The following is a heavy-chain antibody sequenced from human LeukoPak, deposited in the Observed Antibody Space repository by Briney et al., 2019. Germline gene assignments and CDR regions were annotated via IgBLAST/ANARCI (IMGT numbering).Heavy chain of an antibody. D-gene: IGHD5-18*01. Sequence: SETLSLTCTVSGGSIRSSYYYWGWIRQPPGKGLEWIGSIYDSGSTYYNPSLKSRVTISVDTSKNQFSLKLNSVTAADTAVYYCARDRVQLWGPEGFDYWGQGTLVTVSS. CDR3: ARDRVQLWGPEGFDY. CDR1: GGSIRSSYYY. J-gene: IGHJ4*02. V-gene: IGHV4-39*02. CDR2: IYDSGST.